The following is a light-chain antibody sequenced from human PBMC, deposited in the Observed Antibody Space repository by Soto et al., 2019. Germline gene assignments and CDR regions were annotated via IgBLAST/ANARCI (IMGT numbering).Light chain of an antibody. CDR3: ESYDNNLSGWV. Sequence: QAVVTQPPSVSGAPGQRVTISCTGSSSNIGAGYDVHWYQQLPGTAPKLLIYGNSNRPSGVPDRFSGSKSGTSASLAITGLQAEDEADYYCESYDNNLSGWVFGGGTKLIVL. V-gene: IGLV1-40*01. CDR1: SSNIGAGYD. J-gene: IGLJ3*02. CDR2: GNS.